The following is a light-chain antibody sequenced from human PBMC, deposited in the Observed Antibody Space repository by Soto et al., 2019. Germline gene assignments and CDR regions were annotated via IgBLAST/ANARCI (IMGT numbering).Light chain of an antibody. V-gene: IGKV3-15*01. CDR2: GAS. CDR1: QSISSN. Sequence: EIVMTQSPATLSVSPGERATLSCRASQSISSNLAWYQQKPGQAPRLLIYGASTRATGIPARFSGSGSETDFTLTISSLQSEDYAVYYCQQYTNWPPMYTFGQGTKLEIK. J-gene: IGKJ2*01. CDR3: QQYTNWPPMYT.